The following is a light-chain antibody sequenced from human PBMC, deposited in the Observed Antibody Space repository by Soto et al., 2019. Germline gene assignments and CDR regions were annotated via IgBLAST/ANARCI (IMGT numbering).Light chain of an antibody. V-gene: IGLV2-14*01. CDR3: TSFEPGRIYV. J-gene: IGLJ1*01. CDR1: SSDIGADEY. Sequence: QSVLTQPASVCGSPGQSITISCSRTSSDIGADEYVSWSQQHPGRAPKLIIYEVSHRFXGLSYRFSGSKSGNTASLTISGLQAEDEGDYYCTSFEPGRIYVFGSGTKVTVL. CDR2: EVS.